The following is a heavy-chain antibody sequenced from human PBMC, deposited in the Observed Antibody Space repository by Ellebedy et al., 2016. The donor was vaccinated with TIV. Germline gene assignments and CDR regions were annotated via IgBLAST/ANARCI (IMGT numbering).Heavy chain of an antibody. CDR2: INPAGTEK. Sequence: GESLKISXTASGFTFSNYWINWVRQAPGKGLEWVANINPAGTEKNYVDSVKGRFTMSRDNAKNSLYLQMNSPRAEDTALYYCTGAISAGFIDSWGQGTLVTVSS. CDR1: GFTFSNYW. J-gene: IGHJ4*02. V-gene: IGHV3-7*01. D-gene: IGHD6-13*01. CDR3: TGAISAGFIDS.